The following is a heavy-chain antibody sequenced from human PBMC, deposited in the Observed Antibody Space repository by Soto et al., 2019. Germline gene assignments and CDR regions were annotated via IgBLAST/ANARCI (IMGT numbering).Heavy chain of an antibody. J-gene: IGHJ4*02. CDR1: GGTFSSYT. Sequence: GASVKVSCKASGGTFSSYTISWVRQAPGQGLEWMGRIIPILGIANYAQKFQGRVTITADKSTSTAYMELSSLRSEDTAVYYCARDGSGYCSSTSCYIDYWGQGTLVTVSS. V-gene: IGHV1-69*04. CDR3: ARDGSGYCSSTSCYIDY. D-gene: IGHD2-2*02. CDR2: IIPILGIA.